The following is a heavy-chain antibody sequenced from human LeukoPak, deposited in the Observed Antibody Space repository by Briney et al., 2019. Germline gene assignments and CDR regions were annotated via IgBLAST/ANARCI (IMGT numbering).Heavy chain of an antibody. J-gene: IGHJ6*03. CDR1: GFTFSTYA. Sequence: GGSLRLSCAASGFTFSTYAMSWVRQAPGKGLEWVSAISGSGGSTYYADSVKGRFTISRDNSKNTLYLQMNSLRAEDTAVYYCAKDDDSSGYYPYYYYYMDVWGKGTTVTISS. CDR3: AKDDDSSGYYPYYYYYMDV. CDR2: ISGSGGST. D-gene: IGHD3-22*01. V-gene: IGHV3-23*01.